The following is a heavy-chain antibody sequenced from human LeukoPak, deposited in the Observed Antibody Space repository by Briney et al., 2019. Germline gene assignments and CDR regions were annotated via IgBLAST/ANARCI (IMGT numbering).Heavy chain of an antibody. CDR3: ARDAAPYGDYVTFDY. CDR1: GYTFTGYY. CDR2: INPNSGGT. D-gene: IGHD4-17*01. Sequence: ASVKVSRKASGYTFTGYYMHWVRQAPGQGLEWMGWINPNSGGTNYAQKFQGRVTMTRDTSISTAYMELSRLRSDDTAVYYCARDAAPYGDYVTFDYWGQGTLVTVSS. V-gene: IGHV1-2*02. J-gene: IGHJ4*02.